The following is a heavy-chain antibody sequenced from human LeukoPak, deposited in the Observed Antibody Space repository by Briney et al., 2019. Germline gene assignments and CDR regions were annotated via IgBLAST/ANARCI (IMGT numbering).Heavy chain of an antibody. Sequence: GGSLRLSCAASGFTVNNNYMSWVRQAPGKGLEWVSVIYSGDITYYADSVKGRFTISRDDSKNTLYLQMNSLRAEDTAVYYCARGSGYNYGFPDYWGQGTLVTVSS. D-gene: IGHD5-18*01. CDR2: IYSGDIT. CDR1: GFTVNNNY. CDR3: ARGSGYNYGFPDY. J-gene: IGHJ4*02. V-gene: IGHV3-53*01.